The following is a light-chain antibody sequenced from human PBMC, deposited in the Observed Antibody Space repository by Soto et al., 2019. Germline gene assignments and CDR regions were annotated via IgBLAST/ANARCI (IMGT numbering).Light chain of an antibody. V-gene: IGLV2-18*02. CDR1: ASDVGSYNR. Sequence: QSALTQPPSVSGSPGQSVTISCTGTASDVGSYNRVSWYQQPPGTAPXLMIXXVXXXXXXXPDRFXGSKSGXTXSXTISGXXXXXXXXYYCSSYTSSSNMVFGGGTKLTVL. J-gene: IGLJ2*01. CDR2: XVX. CDR3: SSYTSSSNMV.